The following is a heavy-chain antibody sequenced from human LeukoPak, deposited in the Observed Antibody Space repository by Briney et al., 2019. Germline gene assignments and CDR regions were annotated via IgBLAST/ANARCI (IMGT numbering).Heavy chain of an antibody. V-gene: IGHV3-13*04. CDR3: ARGRGWGTFDI. D-gene: IGHD3-10*01. Sequence: GGSLRLSCAASGFTFRSYDMHWVRHGTGKGLEWVSAIGTAGDTYYPGSVKGRITTSRENAKNSLYLQMISLRGGDTAVYYCARGRGWGTFDIWGQGTMVTVSS. J-gene: IGHJ3*02. CDR1: GFTFRSYD. CDR2: IGTAGDT.